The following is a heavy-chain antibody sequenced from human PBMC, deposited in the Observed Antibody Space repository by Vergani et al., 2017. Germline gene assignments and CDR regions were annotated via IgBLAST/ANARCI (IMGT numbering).Heavy chain of an antibody. J-gene: IGHJ3*02. Sequence: QVQLQESGPGLVKPSETLSLTCTVSGGSISSYYWSWIRQPPGEGLEWIGDIYHSGSTNYNPSHKSRVTISVDTSKNQFSLKLSSVTAADTAVYYCARESYQLLSISAFDIWGQGTMVTVSS. V-gene: IGHV4-59*01. CDR3: ARESYQLLSISAFDI. CDR1: GGSISSYY. D-gene: IGHD2-2*01. CDR2: IYHSGST.